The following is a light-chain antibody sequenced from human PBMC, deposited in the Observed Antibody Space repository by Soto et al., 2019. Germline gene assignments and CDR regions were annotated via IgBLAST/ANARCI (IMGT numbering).Light chain of an antibody. CDR2: GAS. Sequence: EIVMTQPPATLSVSPGERATLSCRASQSVSSDLAWYQQKPGQAPRLLIYGASTRAPGIPARFSGSGSGTEFTLTISSLQSEDFAVYYCQKYNNWPLTFGQGTRLEIK. V-gene: IGKV3-15*01. CDR1: QSVSSD. J-gene: IGKJ5*01. CDR3: QKYNNWPLT.